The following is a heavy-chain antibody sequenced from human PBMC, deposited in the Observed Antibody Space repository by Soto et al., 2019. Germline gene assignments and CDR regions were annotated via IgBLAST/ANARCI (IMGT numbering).Heavy chain of an antibody. Sequence: PSETLSLTCTVSGGSISSSSYYWGWIRQPPGKGLEWIGSIYYSGSTYYNPSLKSRVTISVDTSKNQFSLKLSSVTAADTAVYYCARHKVYSNSLTDFDYWGQGTLVTVSS. CDR3: ARHKVYSNSLTDFDY. CDR1: GGSISSSSYY. J-gene: IGHJ4*02. CDR2: IYYSGST. V-gene: IGHV4-39*01. D-gene: IGHD6-6*01.